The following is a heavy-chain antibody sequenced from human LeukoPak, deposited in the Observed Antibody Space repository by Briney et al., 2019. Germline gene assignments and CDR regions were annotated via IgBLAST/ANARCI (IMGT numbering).Heavy chain of an antibody. V-gene: IGHV4-34*01. CDR2: INHSGST. D-gene: IGHD3-3*01. J-gene: IGHJ6*02. CDR1: GGSFSGYY. CDR3: ARGLGARGFWSGYPYYYYGMDV. Sequence: SETLSLTCAVYGGSFSGYYWSWIRQTPGKGLEWIGEINHSGSTNYNPSLKSRVTISVDTSKNQFSLKLSSVTAADTAVYYCARGLGARGFWSGYPYYYYGMDVWGQGTTVTVSS.